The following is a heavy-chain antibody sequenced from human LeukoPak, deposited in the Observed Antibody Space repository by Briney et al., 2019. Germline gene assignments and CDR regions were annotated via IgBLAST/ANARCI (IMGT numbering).Heavy chain of an antibody. CDR2: ISYDGSNK. J-gene: IGHJ4*02. CDR3: AKEGEGYCSSTSCLKYSGSYVDY. CDR1: GFTFSSYG. D-gene: IGHD2-2*01. V-gene: IGHV3-30*18. Sequence: PGGSLRLSCAASGFTFSSYGTHWVRQAPGKGLEWVAVISYDGSNKYYADSVKGRFTISRDNSKNTLNLQMNGLRAEDTAVYYCAKEGEGYCSSTSCLKYSGSYVDYWGQGTLVTVSS.